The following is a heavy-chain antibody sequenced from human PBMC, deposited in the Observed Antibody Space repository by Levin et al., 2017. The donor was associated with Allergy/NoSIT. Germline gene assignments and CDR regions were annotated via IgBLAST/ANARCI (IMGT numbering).Heavy chain of an antibody. D-gene: IGHD3-10*01. J-gene: IGHJ3*02. CDR1: GFTLSSYW. Sequence: LGESLKISCVVSGFTLSSYWMHWVRQAPGKGLVWVSRINSDGSSTSYADSVKGRFTISRDNAKNTLYLQMNSLRAEDTAVYYCARKMVRGIDDPFDMWGQGTMVTVSS. CDR3: ARKMVRGIDDPFDM. V-gene: IGHV3-74*01. CDR2: INSDGSST.